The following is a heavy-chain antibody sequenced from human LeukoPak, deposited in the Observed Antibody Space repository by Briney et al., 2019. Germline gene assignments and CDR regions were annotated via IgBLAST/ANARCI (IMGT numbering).Heavy chain of an antibody. CDR2: INGDGSST. D-gene: IGHD3-22*01. V-gene: IGHV3-74*01. CDR3: ARDLELTYYDSSGYDY. CDR1: EFTFSAYW. J-gene: IGHJ4*02. Sequence: PGGSLRLSCAASEFTFSAYWMHWVRQVPGKGLVWVSRINGDGSSTSYADSVKGRFTISRDNAKNTLYPQINSLRAEDTAVYYCARDLELTYYDSSGYDYWGQGTPVTVSS.